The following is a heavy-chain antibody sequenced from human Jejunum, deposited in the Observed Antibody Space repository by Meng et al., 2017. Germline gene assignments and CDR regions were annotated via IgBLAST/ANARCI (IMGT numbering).Heavy chain of an antibody. CDR1: GGSISSDY. CDR2: IYYSGNT. D-gene: IGHD3-9*01. CDR3: ARDILTGRYGMDV. J-gene: IGHJ6*02. V-gene: IGHV4-59*01. Sequence: SETLSLTCTVSGGSISSDYWIWIRQPPGKGLEWIGYIYYSGNTNYNPFLKSRVTISLDTSKNQFSLKLSSVTAADTAVYYCARDILTGRYGMDVWGQGTTVTVSS.